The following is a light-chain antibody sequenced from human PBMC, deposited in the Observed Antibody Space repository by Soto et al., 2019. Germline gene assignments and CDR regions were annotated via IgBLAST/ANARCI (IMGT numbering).Light chain of an antibody. CDR1: RSNIGNNY. V-gene: IGLV1-51*02. Sequence: QSVLTQPPSVSAAPGQTVTISCSGSRSNIGNNYVSWYQQLPGTAPKLLIYESNKRPSGISDRFSGSKSGTSATLGITGLQAGDEADYYCGTWESRLNNGVFGGGTQLTVL. CDR2: ESN. CDR3: GTWESRLNNGV. J-gene: IGLJ2*01.